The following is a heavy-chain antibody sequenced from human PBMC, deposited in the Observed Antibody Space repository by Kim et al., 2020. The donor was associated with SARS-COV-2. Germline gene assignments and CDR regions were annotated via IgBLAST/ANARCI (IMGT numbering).Heavy chain of an antibody. D-gene: IGHD6-13*01. J-gene: IGHJ6*02. CDR2: IYSGGST. CDR3: ARDVKIRIAAAGNVGYYYGMDV. V-gene: IGHV3-66*01. Sequence: GGSLRLSCAASGFTVSSNYMSWVRQAPGKGLEWVSVIYSGGSTYYADSVKGRFTISRDNSKNTLYLQMNSLRAEDTAVYYCARDVKIRIAAAGNVGYYYGMDVWGQGTTVTVSS. CDR1: GFTVSSNY.